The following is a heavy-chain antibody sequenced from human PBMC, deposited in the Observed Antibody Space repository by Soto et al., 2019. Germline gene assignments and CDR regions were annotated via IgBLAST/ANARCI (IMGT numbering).Heavy chain of an antibody. V-gene: IGHV3-30*18. Sequence: QVQLVESGGGVVQPGRSLRLSCAASGFTFSDYGMHCVRQAPGKGLEWVAVISYEGSEEYYADSVKGRFTICRDNPKNTLFLQMNSLRPEATALYYCAKVGTTVWYLKWLDTWGQEILVTGSS. J-gene: IGHJ5*02. CDR2: ISYEGSEE. D-gene: IGHD6-13*01. CDR1: GFTFSDYG. CDR3: AKVGTTVWYLKWLDT.